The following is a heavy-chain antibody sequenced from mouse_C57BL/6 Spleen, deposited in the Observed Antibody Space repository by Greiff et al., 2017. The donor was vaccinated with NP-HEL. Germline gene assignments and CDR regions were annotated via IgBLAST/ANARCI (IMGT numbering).Heavy chain of an antibody. D-gene: IGHD1-1*01. CDR3: ARHEVNSGSSPWFAY. Sequence: VQLQQSGAELVKPGASVKLSCKASGYTFTEYTIHWVKQRSGQGLEWSGWFYTGRGSIKYKEKFKDKATLTADKSSSTVYMELSRVTSEDSAVYFCARHEVNSGSSPWFAYWGRGTLVTVCA. CDR1: GYTFTEYT. V-gene: IGHV1-62-2*01. CDR2: FYTGRGSI. J-gene: IGHJ3*01.